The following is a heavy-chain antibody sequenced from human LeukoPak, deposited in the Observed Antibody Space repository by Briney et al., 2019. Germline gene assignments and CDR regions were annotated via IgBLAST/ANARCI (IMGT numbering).Heavy chain of an antibody. D-gene: IGHD3-9*01. J-gene: IGHJ4*02. CDR1: GFSFSNYD. Sequence: GGSLRLSCAAPGFSFSNYDMHWVRQATGKGLEWVSAIGNGGDTHYTGSVKGRFTISRENAKNSLYLQMNSLRAGDTAVYYCARGNILTGYDYWGQGTLVTVSS. CDR3: ARGNILTGYDY. V-gene: IGHV3-13*04. CDR2: IGNGGDT.